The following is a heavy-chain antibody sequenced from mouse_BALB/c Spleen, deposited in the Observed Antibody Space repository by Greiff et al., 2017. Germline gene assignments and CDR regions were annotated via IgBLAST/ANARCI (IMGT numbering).Heavy chain of an antibody. D-gene: IGHD3-3*01. CDR1: GYSFTSYW. CDR3: ARGTYYYAMDY. J-gene: IGHJ4*01. Sequence: VQLQQSGPQLVRPGASVKISCKASGYSFTSYWMHWVKQRPGQGLEWIGMIDPSDSETRLNQKFKDKATLTVDKSSSTAYMQLSSPTSEDSAVYYCARGTYYYAMDYWGQGTSVTVSS. CDR2: IDPSDSET. V-gene: IGHV1S127*01.